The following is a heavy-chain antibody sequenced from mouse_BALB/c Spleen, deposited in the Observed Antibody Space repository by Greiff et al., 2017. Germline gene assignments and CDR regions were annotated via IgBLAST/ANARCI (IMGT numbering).Heavy chain of an antibody. CDR3: ARNWDYAMDY. Sequence: VKLMESGAELVRPGTSVKISCKASGYTFTNYWLGWVKQRPGHGLEWIGDIYPGGGYTNYNEKFKGKATLTADTSSSTAYMQLSSLTSEDSAVYFCARNWDYAMDYWGQGTSVTVSS. CDR2: IYPGGGYT. V-gene: IGHV1-63*02. D-gene: IGHD4-1*01. J-gene: IGHJ4*01. CDR1: GYTFTNYW.